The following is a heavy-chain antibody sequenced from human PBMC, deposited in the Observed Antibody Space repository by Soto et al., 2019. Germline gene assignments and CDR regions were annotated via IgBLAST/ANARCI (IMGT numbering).Heavy chain of an antibody. V-gene: IGHV1-46*04. CDR3: ARGGPVAAVVTAQNWFDT. CDR1: GYTFSDYY. CDR2: VDPTGETT. D-gene: IGHD2-21*02. J-gene: IGHJ5*02. Sequence: QVQLVQSGAEVKEPGASVTLSCKSSGYTFSDYYIHWVRQAPGQGLEWMGIVDPTGETTAYAQRLQGRVTPTSDTSTSTAYMELTTLRSEDTAVYYCARGGPVAAVVTAQNWFDTWGQGTLVTVSS.